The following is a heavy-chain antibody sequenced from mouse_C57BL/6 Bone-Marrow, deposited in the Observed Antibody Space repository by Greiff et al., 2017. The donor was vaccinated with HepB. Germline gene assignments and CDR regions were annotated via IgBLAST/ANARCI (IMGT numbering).Heavy chain of an antibody. D-gene: IGHD1-1*01. CDR1: GFSINSDCY. J-gene: IGHJ4*01. Sequence: EVQRVESGPSLVRPSQTLSLTCTVTGFSINSDCYWIWIRQFPGNKLEYIGYTFYGGITYYNPSLESRTYITRDTSKNQFSLKLSSVTTEDTATYYCARVGSSLYAMDYWGQGTSVTVSS. V-gene: IGHV3-3*01. CDR2: TFYGGIT. CDR3: ARVGSSLYAMDY.